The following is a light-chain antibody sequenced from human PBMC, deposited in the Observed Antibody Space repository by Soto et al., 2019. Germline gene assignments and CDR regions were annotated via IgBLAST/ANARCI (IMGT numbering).Light chain of an antibody. CDR1: QSVSGN. V-gene: IGKV3-15*01. CDR2: GAS. Sequence: EIVMTQSPATLSVSPGERATLSCRASQSVSGNLAWYQQKPGQAPRLLIYGASTRATGLPARFSGSGSGTEFPLTTSSLKSEDFALYYCQQYDHWPFTFGPGTKVDIK. CDR3: QQYDHWPFT. J-gene: IGKJ3*01.